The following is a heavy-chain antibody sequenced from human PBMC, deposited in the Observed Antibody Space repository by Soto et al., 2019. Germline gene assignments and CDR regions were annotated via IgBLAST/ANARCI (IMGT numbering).Heavy chain of an antibody. V-gene: IGHV4-59*01. Sequence: QVQLQESGPGLVKTSDTLSLTCTVSGASITTYYWSWIRQPPGKGLEWIGYISYSGSTDYNPSLKSRVTISFDASKNQISLQVRSATAADAAVYYCARDLKEYCSDGKCNWFDPWGQGTLVTVSS. CDR3: ARDLKEYCSDGKCNWFDP. CDR2: ISYSGST. J-gene: IGHJ5*02. CDR1: GASITTYY. D-gene: IGHD2-15*01.